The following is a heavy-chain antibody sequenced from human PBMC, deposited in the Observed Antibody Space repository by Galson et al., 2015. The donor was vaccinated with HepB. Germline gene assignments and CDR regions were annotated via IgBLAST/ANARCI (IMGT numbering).Heavy chain of an antibody. CDR2: IRPDGTE. V-gene: IGHV3-7*01. J-gene: IGHJ4*02. CDR3: TINHAQY. Sequence: SLRLSCAASGLIYSIHWMTWVRQSPGKGLEWVASIRPDGTEYYIDSVKGRFTVSRDDAQKSLFLQMNSLRAEDTATYHCTINHAQYWGQGMLVTVSS. CDR1: GLIYSIHW.